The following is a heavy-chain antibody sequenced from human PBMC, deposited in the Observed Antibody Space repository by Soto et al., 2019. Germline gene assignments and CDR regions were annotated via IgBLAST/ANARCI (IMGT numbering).Heavy chain of an antibody. D-gene: IGHD2-21*02. V-gene: IGHV1-46*01. Sequence: ASVKVSCKTSGYTFTYHYIHWVRQAPGQGLEWMGVINPSGGTTAYAEKFQGRVTMTRDTSTTTIYMDLSSLRSEDTAVYYCARDRGAGVTAISCSDYWGQGTLVTVSS. CDR2: INPSGGTT. CDR1: GYTFTYHY. J-gene: IGHJ4*02. CDR3: ARDRGAGVTAISCSDY.